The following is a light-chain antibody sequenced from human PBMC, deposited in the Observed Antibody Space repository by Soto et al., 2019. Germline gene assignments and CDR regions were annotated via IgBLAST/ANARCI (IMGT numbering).Light chain of an antibody. V-gene: IGKV3-20*01. J-gene: IGKJ1*01. CDR3: QQYDDSFRT. Sequence: EIVLTQSPGTLSLSPGERATLSCRASQSVNSNYLAWDQQKPGQSPRVLMYGTSNRTTGIPDRFSGSGSGTDFTLTISRLEPENFAVYYCQQYDDSFRTFGQGTKVEIK. CDR1: QSVNSNY. CDR2: GTS.